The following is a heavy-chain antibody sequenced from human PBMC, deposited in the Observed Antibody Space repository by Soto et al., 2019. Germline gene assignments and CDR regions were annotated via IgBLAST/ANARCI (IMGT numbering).Heavy chain of an antibody. CDR3: ARRRGDGYNFYYYYGMDV. D-gene: IGHD5-12*01. Sequence: ASVKVSCKASGYTFTSYDINWVRQATGQGLEWTGWMNPNSGNTGYAQKFQGRVTMTRNTSISTAYMELSSLRSEDTAVYYCARRRGDGYNFYYYYGMDVWGQGTTVTVYS. CDR2: MNPNSGNT. V-gene: IGHV1-8*01. J-gene: IGHJ6*02. CDR1: GYTFTSYD.